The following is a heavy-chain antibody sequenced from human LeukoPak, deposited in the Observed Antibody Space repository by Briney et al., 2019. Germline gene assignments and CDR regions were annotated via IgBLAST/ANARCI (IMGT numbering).Heavy chain of an antibody. J-gene: IGHJ3*02. CDR1: GFTFSSYS. CDR3: ARKRGSGAFDI. D-gene: IGHD3-10*01. CDR2: ISSSSSYI. V-gene: IGHV3-21*01. Sequence: GGSLRLSCAASGFTFSSYSMNWVRQAPGKGLEWVSSISSSSSYIYYADSVKGRFTISRDNAKNSLYLQMNSLRGEDTAVYYCARKRGSGAFDIWGQGTMVAVSS.